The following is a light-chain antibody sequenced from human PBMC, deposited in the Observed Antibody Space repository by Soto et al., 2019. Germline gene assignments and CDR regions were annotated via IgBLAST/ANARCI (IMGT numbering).Light chain of an antibody. CDR1: SIDVGSYNF. CDR3: CSYTSSTTWV. CDR2: EGS. Sequence: QSALTQPASASGSPGQSITISCAGTSIDVGSYNFVSWYQQHPGKAPKLMIYEGSKRPSGVSNRFSGSKSGNTASLTISGLQAEDEADYYCCSYTSSTTWVFGGGTKVTVL. J-gene: IGLJ3*02. V-gene: IGLV2-23*01.